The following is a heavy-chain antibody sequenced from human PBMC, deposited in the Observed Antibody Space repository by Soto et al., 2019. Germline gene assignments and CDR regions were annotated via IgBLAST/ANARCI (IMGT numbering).Heavy chain of an antibody. D-gene: IGHD5-12*01. CDR2: LSGGGANT. V-gene: IGHV3-23*01. CDR1: GFSFSNYS. CDR3: ARWSGYAGA. Sequence: PGGSLRLSCAASGFSFSNYSMAWVRQAAGKGPQWVSGLSGGGANTFYIDSVRGRFTISVDNSKNTVYLQMDSLRADDTAVYYCARWSGYAGAWGQGTMVTVSS. J-gene: IGHJ4*02.